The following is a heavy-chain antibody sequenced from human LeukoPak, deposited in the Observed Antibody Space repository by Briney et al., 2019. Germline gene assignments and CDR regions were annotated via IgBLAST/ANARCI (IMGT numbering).Heavy chain of an antibody. D-gene: IGHD2-21*01. CDR2: IYYSGST. V-gene: IGHV4-39*01. Sequence: PSETLSLTCTVSGGSISSSSYYWGWIRQLPGKGLEWIGSIYYSGSTYYNPSLKSRVTISVDTSKNQFSLKLSSVTAADTAVYYCARQAYTAYCGGDCYLGGPFDYWGQGTLVTVSS. CDR1: GGSISSSSYY. J-gene: IGHJ4*02. CDR3: ARQAYTAYCGGDCYLGGPFDY.